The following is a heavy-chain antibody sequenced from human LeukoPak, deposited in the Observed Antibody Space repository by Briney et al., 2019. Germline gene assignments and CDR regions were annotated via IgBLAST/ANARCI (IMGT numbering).Heavy chain of an antibody. V-gene: IGHV4-34*01. CDR3: ARGPYYGDSSDNWFDP. D-gene: IGHD4-17*01. Sequence: KPSETLFLSCAVYGGSFSGYYWSWLRQPPGKGLEWIGEINHSGSTNYNPSLKSRDTISVDTSKNQFSLKLSSVTAADTAVYYCARGPYYGDSSDNWFDPWGQGTLVTVSS. CDR1: GGSFSGYY. CDR2: INHSGST. J-gene: IGHJ5*02.